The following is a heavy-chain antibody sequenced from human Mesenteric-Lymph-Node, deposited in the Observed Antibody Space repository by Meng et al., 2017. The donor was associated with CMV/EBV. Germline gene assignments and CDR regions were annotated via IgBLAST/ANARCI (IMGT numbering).Heavy chain of an antibody. Sequence: CAVYGGSLRGYLRSRVPQPPGKGLGWDWEIKHNGSTHHHPFLQSPGNISVDTSKNQFSLKLSSVTAADTAVYYCARDYSSRYQGFDPWGQGTLVTVSS. D-gene: IGHD6-13*01. CDR2: IKHNGST. J-gene: IGHJ5*02. CDR1: GGSLRGYL. V-gene: IGHV4-34*01. CDR3: ARDYSSRYQGFDP.